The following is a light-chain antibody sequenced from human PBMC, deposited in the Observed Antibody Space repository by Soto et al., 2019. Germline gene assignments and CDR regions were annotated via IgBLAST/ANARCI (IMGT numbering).Light chain of an antibody. Sequence: DIQMTQSPSTLSASVGDRVTVTCRASQSINIWLAWYQQKPGKAPKLLIYDASILESGVPSRFSGSGSGTEFTLTISSLQPDDFATYSCQQYNSYRAFGQGTKVDIK. CDR3: QQYNSYRA. V-gene: IGKV1-5*01. J-gene: IGKJ1*01. CDR2: DAS. CDR1: QSINIW.